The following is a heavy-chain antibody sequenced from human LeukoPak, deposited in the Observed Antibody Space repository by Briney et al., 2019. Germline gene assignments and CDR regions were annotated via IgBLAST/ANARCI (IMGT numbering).Heavy chain of an antibody. CDR3: ARDRGYSYDY. Sequence: GGSLRLSCAASGFTFSSYAMHWVRQAPGKGLEWVAVISYDGSNKYYADFVKGRFTISRDNSKNTLYLQMNSLRAEDTAVYYCARDRGYSYDYWGQGTLVTVSS. CDR1: GFTFSSYA. V-gene: IGHV3-30*04. CDR2: ISYDGSNK. J-gene: IGHJ4*02. D-gene: IGHD5-18*01.